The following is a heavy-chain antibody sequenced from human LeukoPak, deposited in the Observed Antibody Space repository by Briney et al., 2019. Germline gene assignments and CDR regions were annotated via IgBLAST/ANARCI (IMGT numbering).Heavy chain of an antibody. CDR3: ARVGYSGNFIDY. V-gene: IGHV1-18*01. CDR1: GYTFTSYG. D-gene: IGHD4-23*01. Sequence: ASVKVSCKASGYTFTSYGISWVRQAPGQGLEWMGWITNYAQKHQGRVTMTTDTSTSTAFMELMSLRSDDTAVYYCARVGYSGNFIDYWGQGTLVTVSS. J-gene: IGHJ4*02. CDR2: IT.